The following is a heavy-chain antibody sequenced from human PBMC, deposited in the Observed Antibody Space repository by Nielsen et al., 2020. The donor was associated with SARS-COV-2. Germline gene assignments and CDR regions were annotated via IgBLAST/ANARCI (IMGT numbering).Heavy chain of an antibody. CDR3: ARGRGGYNSQYYFDY. CDR2: ISYDGSNK. D-gene: IGHD5-24*01. Sequence: VRQAPGKGLEWVAVISYDGSNKYYADSVKGRFTISRDNSKNTLYLQMNSLRAEDTAVYYCARGRGGYNSQYYFDYWGQGTLVTVSS. V-gene: IGHV3-30-3*01. J-gene: IGHJ4*02.